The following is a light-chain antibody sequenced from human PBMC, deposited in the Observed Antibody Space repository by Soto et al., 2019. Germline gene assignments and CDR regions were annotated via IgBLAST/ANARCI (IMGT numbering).Light chain of an antibody. CDR3: QQYGLYWS. CDR1: QSITGW. Sequence: DIQWTQSPSTLSASVGDSVTITCRASQSITGWLAWYQQKPGKAPNLLISGVSDLESGVPSRFSRSGSGTEFTLTISSLQPDDFATYYCQQYGLYWSVGPGTKVEIK. V-gene: IGKV1-5*01. J-gene: IGKJ1*01. CDR2: GVS.